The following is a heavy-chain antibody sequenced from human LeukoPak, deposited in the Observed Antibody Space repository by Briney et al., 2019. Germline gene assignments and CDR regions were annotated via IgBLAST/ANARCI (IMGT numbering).Heavy chain of an antibody. J-gene: IGHJ5*02. V-gene: IGHV3-23*01. CDR1: GGSFSGYY. D-gene: IGHD4-17*01. CDR2: INGSGGST. CDR3: TNPPTVTQTRFDP. Sequence: ETLSLTCAVYGGSFSGYYCSWVRQAPGKGLEWVSDINGSGGSTYYADSVKGRFTISRDNSKNTLYLQMNSLRAEDTAIYYCTNPPTVTQTRFDPWGQGTLVTVSS.